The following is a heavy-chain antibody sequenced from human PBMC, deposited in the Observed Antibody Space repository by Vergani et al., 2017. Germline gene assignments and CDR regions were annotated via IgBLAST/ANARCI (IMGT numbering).Heavy chain of an antibody. CDR3: AKDLGTSSGGGWFDP. J-gene: IGHJ5*02. V-gene: IGHV3-9*02. CDR1: GFTSAGYA. D-gene: IGHD6-6*01. CDR2: ISWNSNSI. Sequence: EVQLLESGGGLVQPGGSLRLYCAASGFTSAGYAMHWVRQAPGKGLEWVSGISWNSNSIGYADSVKGRFTISRDNAKNSLYLQMNSRRAEDTALYYCAKDLGTSSGGGWFDPWGQGTLVTVSS.